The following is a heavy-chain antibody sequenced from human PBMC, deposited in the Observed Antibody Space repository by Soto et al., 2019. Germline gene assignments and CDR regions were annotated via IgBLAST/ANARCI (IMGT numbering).Heavy chain of an antibody. Sequence: PGGSLRLSCAASGFTFSTYAMNWVRQAPGKGLEWVSAISGGGGTTYSADSVKGRVTISRDNSKNTLYLQMNSRRAEDTAVYYCAKVSLGALTFTDYYYYGLDVWGQGTTVTVSS. D-gene: IGHD1-26*01. J-gene: IGHJ6*02. CDR2: ISGGGGTT. V-gene: IGHV3-23*01. CDR3: AKVSLGALTFTDYYYYGLDV. CDR1: GFTFSTYA.